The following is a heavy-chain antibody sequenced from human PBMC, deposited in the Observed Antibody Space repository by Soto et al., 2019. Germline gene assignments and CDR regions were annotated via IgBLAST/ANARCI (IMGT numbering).Heavy chain of an antibody. J-gene: IGHJ4*02. V-gene: IGHV1-69*12. CDR3: ARDSAYCGGDCYSRGNDY. D-gene: IGHD2-21*02. CDR2: IIPIFGTA. CDR1: GGTFSSYA. Sequence: QVQLVQSGAEVKKPGSSVKVSCKASGGTFSSYAISWVRQAPGQGLEWMGGIIPIFGTANYAQKFQGRVMITADESTSTAYMELSSLRSEDTAVYYCARDSAYCGGDCYSRGNDYWGQGTLVTVSS.